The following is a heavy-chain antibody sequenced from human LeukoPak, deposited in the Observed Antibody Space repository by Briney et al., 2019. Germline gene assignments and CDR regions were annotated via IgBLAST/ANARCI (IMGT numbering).Heavy chain of an antibody. Sequence: PGGSLRLTCAASGFTFDDYAMHWVRQAPGKGLEWVSLISGDGGSTYYADSVKGRFTISRDNSKNSLYLQMNSLRTEDTALYYCAKDIRAAAGSPIQHWGQGTLVTVSS. V-gene: IGHV3-43*02. J-gene: IGHJ1*01. CDR2: ISGDGGST. D-gene: IGHD6-13*01. CDR1: GFTFDDYA. CDR3: AKDIRAAAGSPIQH.